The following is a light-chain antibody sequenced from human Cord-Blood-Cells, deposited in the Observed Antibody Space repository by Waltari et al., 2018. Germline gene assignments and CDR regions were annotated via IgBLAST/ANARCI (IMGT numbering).Light chain of an antibody. Sequence: QSALTQPASVSGSPGQSITISCTGTSSAVGGYNYVSWYQQHPGKAPKRMIYDVSKRPSGVSNRFSGSKSGNTASLTISGLQAEDEADYYCSSYTSSSTLVFGGGTKLTVL. J-gene: IGLJ2*01. CDR3: SSYTSSSTLV. CDR2: DVS. CDR1: SSAVGGYNY. V-gene: IGLV2-14*01.